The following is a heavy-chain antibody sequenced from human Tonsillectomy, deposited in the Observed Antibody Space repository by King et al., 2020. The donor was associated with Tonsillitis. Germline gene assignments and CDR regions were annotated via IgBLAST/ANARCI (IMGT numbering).Heavy chain of an antibody. CDR3: ARSPGQFDI. J-gene: IGHJ3*02. CDR1: IHTFTSYY. V-gene: IGHV1-46*01. Sequence: VQLVESGAEVKKPGASVKVSCTASIHTFTSYYIHWVRQASGQGLEWMGISNPSGGSTTYAQKFQGRVTMTRDTSTNTVYMELSSLRSEDTAVYYCARSPGQFDIWGQGTMVTVSS. CDR2: SNPSGGST.